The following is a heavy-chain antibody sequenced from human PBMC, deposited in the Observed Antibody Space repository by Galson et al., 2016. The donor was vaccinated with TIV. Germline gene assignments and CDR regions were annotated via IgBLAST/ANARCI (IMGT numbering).Heavy chain of an antibody. CDR2: IKQDGSES. CDR1: GFTVSTYW. J-gene: IGHJ4*02. Sequence: SLRLSCAASGFTVSTYWMSWVRQAPGKGLEWVGNIKQDGSESYYVDSVRGRFTISRDNAKNSVYLQMNSLRAEDTAVYYCVRKDQVADFCSTTSCSHDYWGQGTLVTVSS. V-gene: IGHV3-7*01. CDR3: VRKDQVADFCSTTSCSHDY. D-gene: IGHD2-2*01.